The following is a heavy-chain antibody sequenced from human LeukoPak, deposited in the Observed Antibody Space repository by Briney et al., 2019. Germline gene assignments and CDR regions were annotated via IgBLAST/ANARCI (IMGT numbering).Heavy chain of an antibody. J-gene: IGHJ4*02. Sequence: SETLSLTCTVSGGSISSYYWSWIRQPAGKGLEWIGRIYTSGSTNYNPSLKRRVTMSVDTSKNQFSLKLSSVTAADTAVYYCARDLYYYGSGSYFDYWGQGTLVTVSS. D-gene: IGHD3-10*01. CDR2: IYTSGST. V-gene: IGHV4-4*07. CDR3: ARDLYYYGSGSYFDY. CDR1: GGSISSYY.